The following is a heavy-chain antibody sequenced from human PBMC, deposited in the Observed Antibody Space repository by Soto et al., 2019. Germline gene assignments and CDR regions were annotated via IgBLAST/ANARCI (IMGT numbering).Heavy chain of an antibody. D-gene: IGHD3-10*01. V-gene: IGHV1-18*01. CDR3: ASYYYVSGSHDPRYYYYGMDV. CDR2: ISAYNGNT. J-gene: IGHJ6*02. Sequence: ASVKVSCEASGYSVNSCGISWVRQAPGQRIERKGWISAYNGNTNYAQKLQGRVTMTTDTSTSTAYMELRSLRSDDTAVYYCASYYYVSGSHDPRYYYYGMDVWGQGTTVTVS. CDR1: GYSVNSCG.